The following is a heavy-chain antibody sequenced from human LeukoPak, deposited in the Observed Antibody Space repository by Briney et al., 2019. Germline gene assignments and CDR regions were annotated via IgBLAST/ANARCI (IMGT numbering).Heavy chain of an antibody. CDR3: ARAVRDGYNFFDY. V-gene: IGHV1-2*02. CDR2: INPNSGGT. Sequence: ASVKVSCKASGYTFTGYYMHWVRQAPGQGLEWMGWINPNSGGTNYAKKFQGRVTMTRDTSISTDYMELSRLRSDDTAVYYCARAVRDGYNFFDYWGQGTLVTVSS. J-gene: IGHJ4*02. CDR1: GYTFTGYY. D-gene: IGHD5-24*01.